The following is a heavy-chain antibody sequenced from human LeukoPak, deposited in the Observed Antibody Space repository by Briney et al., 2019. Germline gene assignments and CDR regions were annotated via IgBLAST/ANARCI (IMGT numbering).Heavy chain of an antibody. CDR1: GGSISSGGYS. CDR3: ARVGPPYYYDSSGYYYRNYFDY. V-gene: IGHV4-30-2*01. CDR2: IYHSGST. D-gene: IGHD3-22*01. J-gene: IGHJ4*02. Sequence: SQTLSLTCAVSGGSISSGGYSWSWIRQPPGKGLEWIGYIYHSGSTYYNPSLKSRVTISVDTSKNQFSLKLSSVTAADTAVYYCARVGPPYYYDSSGYYYRNYFDYWGQGTLVTVSS.